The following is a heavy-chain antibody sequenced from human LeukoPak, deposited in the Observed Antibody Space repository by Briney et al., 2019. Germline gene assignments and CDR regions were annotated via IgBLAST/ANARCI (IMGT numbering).Heavy chain of an antibody. CDR3: ARDGPIYSRRVGARFDP. V-gene: IGHV1-18*01. Sequence: GASVKVSCKASGYTFTSYGISWVRQAPGQGLEWMGWISAYNGNTNYAQKLQGRVTMTTDTSTSTAYMELRSLRSDDTAVYYCARDGPIYSRRVGARFDPWGQGTLVTVSS. J-gene: IGHJ5*02. D-gene: IGHD1-26*01. CDR1: GYTFTSYG. CDR2: ISAYNGNT.